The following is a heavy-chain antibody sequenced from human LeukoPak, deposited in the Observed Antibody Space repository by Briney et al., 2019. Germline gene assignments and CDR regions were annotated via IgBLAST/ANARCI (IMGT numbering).Heavy chain of an antibody. Sequence: ASVKVSCKASGGTFSSYAISWERQAPGQGLEWMGRIIPILSIANYAQKFQGRVTITADKSTSTAYMELSSLRSEDTAVYYCARVDEEGDYYDSSGYSPPGYWGQGTLVTVSS. CDR2: IIPILSIA. CDR3: ARVDEEGDYYDSSGYSPPGY. CDR1: GGTFSSYA. D-gene: IGHD3-22*01. J-gene: IGHJ4*02. V-gene: IGHV1-69*04.